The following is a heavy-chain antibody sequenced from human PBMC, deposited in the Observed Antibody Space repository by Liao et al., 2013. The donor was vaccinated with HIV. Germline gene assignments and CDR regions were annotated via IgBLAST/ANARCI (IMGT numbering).Heavy chain of an antibody. J-gene: IGHJ3*02. Sequence: QVQLQESGPGLVKPSQTLSLTCTVSGGSISSGDYYWSWIRQPPGRAWSGLGTIYYSGSTYYNPSLKSRVTISVDTSKNQFSLKLSSVTAADTAVYYCARDPKYYDILTGYLSLGAFDIWGQGTMVTSLQ. CDR3: ARDPKYYDILTGYLSLGAFDI. CDR2: IYYSGST. D-gene: IGHD3-9*01. V-gene: IGHV4-30-4*08. CDR1: GGSISSGDYY.